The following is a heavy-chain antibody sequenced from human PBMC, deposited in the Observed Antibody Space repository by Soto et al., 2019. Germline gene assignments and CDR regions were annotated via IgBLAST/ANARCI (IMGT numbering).Heavy chain of an antibody. Sequence: SVTRSVSGGSISPYSWSCLRQSPGKGLEWLGYIYYTGTADYNPSLENRVTLSVDTSTNRFSLELTSVTAADTAVYYCARQPDDGDYGYYFEYWGPGILVTVSS. D-gene: IGHD4-17*01. CDR2: IYYTGTA. J-gene: IGHJ4*02. CDR1: GGSISPYS. CDR3: ARQPDDGDYGYYFEY. V-gene: IGHV4-59*01.